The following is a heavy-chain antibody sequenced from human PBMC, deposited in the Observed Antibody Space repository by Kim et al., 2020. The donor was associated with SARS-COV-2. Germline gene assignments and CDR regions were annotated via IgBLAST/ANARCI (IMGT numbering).Heavy chain of an antibody. D-gene: IGHD6-19*01. V-gene: IGHV1-2*02. CDR2: INPNTGGT. J-gene: IGHJ4*02. Sequence: ASVKVSCKASGYSFTGYFIHWVRQAPGQGLEWMAWINPNTGGTNYAQKFQGRVTMTRDTSISTAYMELSSLRSDDTALYYCVRVSSGWLPFEYWGQGTLVTVSS. CDR3: VRVSSGWLPFEY. CDR1: GYSFTGYF.